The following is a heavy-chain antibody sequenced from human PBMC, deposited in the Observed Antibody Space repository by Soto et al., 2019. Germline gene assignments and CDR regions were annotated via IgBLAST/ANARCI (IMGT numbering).Heavy chain of an antibody. V-gene: IGHV3-7*03. Sequence: EVQLVESGGGLVQPGGSLRLSCAASGFTFSSYWMSWVHQAPGKGLEWVADIKQDGSEKYYVDSVKGRFTISRDNAKNSLYLQMNSLRAEDTAVYYCARDRWDHAFDIWGQGTMVTVSS. CDR2: IKQDGSEK. D-gene: IGHD1-26*01. CDR3: ARDRWDHAFDI. J-gene: IGHJ3*02. CDR1: GFTFSSYW.